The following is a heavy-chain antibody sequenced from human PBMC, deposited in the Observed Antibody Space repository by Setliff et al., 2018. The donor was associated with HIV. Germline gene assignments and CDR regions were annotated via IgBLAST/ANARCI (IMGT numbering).Heavy chain of an antibody. Sequence: SETLSLTCTVSGGSFTSRSYYWGWIRQPPGRGLEWIGSIFYSGITYYNPSLKSRVTISVDTFKNQFSLNLTSVTAADTAVYYCARSKTFYDFWGGYYTHGAFKIWGLGTMVTVSS. J-gene: IGHJ3*02. D-gene: IGHD3-3*01. V-gene: IGHV4-39*01. CDR1: GGSFTSRSYY. CDR2: IFYSGIT. CDR3: ARSKTFYDFWGGYYTHGAFKI.